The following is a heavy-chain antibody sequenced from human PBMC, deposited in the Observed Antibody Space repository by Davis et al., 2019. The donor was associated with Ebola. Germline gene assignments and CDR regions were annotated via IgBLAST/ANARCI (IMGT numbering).Heavy chain of an antibody. V-gene: IGHV3-11*04. D-gene: IGHD5-18*01. Sequence: PGGSLRLSCAASGFTFSDYYMSWIRQAPGKGLEWISYISIGGKNIHCADSVKGRFTTSMDNFRNTLYLQMDSLRDEDTALYYCAREGYSSGTAPAFDMWGQGTMVTVSS. CDR1: GFTFSDYY. J-gene: IGHJ3*02. CDR2: ISIGGKNI. CDR3: AREGYSSGTAPAFDM.